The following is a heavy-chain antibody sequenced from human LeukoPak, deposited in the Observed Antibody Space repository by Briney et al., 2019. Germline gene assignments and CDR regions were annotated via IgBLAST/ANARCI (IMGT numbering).Heavy chain of an antibody. J-gene: IGHJ4*02. CDR2: IYYTGST. Sequence: SETLSLTCTVSGGSISSYYWSWIRQPPGKGLEWIGYIYYTGSTNYNPSLKSRVTISVDTSKNQFSLQLSSVTAADTAVYYCARVGFGNTPHPIDYWGQGTLVTVFS. V-gene: IGHV4-59*01. CDR3: ARVGFGNTPHPIDY. D-gene: IGHD4-23*01. CDR1: GGSISSYY.